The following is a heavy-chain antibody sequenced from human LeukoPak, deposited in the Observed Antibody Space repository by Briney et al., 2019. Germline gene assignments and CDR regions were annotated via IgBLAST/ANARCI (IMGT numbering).Heavy chain of an antibody. J-gene: IGHJ4*02. Sequence: SETLSLTCTVSGGSISSYYWSWIRQPPGKGLGWIGYIYYSGSTNYNPSLKSRVTISVDTSKNQFSLKLSSVTAADTAVYYCARNLAQSVGPNFDYWGQGTLVTVSS. CDR2: IYYSGST. CDR3: ARNLAQSVGPNFDY. V-gene: IGHV4-59*01. CDR1: GGSISSYY.